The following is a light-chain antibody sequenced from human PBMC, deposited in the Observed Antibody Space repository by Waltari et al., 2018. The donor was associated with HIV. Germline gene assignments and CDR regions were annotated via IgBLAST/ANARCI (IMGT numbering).Light chain of an antibody. CDR1: SSHIGLSNY. V-gene: IGLV2-8*01. CDR3: SSYAAMNNFYVL. CDR2: EVT. J-gene: IGLJ2*01. Sequence: QSALTQPPSVSGSPGQSVTISCTGTSSHIGLSNYVSWYQQCPGKAPKLVIFEVTKRPSGVPDRFSGSKSGNTASLTVSGLQPEDEGDYYCSSYAAMNNFYVLFGGGTKLTVL.